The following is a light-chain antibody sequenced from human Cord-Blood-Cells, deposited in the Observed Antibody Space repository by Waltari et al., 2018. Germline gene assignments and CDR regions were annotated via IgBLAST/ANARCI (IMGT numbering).Light chain of an antibody. CDR3: CSYAGSSTLV. J-gene: IGLJ2*01. CDR2: EVS. Sequence: QSALTQPASVSGSPGQSITISCTGPSRDVGSYTLVSWYQQHPGKAPKLMIYEVSKRPSGVSNRFSGSKSGNTASLTISGLQAEDEADYYCCSYAGSSTLVFGGGTKLTVL. V-gene: IGLV2-23*02. CDR1: SRDVGSYTL.